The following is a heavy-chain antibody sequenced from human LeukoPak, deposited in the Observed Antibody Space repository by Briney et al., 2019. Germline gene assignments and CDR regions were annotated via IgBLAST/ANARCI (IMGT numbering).Heavy chain of an antibody. CDR2: IYYSGST. CDR3: ARGSRVGFDP. J-gene: IGHJ5*02. V-gene: IGHV4-59*01. Sequence: SETLSLTCTVPGGSISSYYWSWIRQPPGKGLEWIGYIYYSGSTNYNPSLKSRVTISVDTSKNQFSLKLSSVTAADTAVYYCARGSRVGFDPWGQGTLVTVSS. CDR1: GGSISSYY.